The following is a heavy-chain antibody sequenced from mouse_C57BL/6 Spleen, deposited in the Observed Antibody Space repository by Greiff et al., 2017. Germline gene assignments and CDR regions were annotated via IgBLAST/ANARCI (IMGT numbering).Heavy chain of an antibody. Sequence: VQLQQSGAELVRPGASVKLSCTASGFNIKDDYMHWVKQRPEQGLEWIGWFAPENGDTEYASKFQGKATITADTSSNTAYLQLSSLTSEDTAVYYCTVNWDEFAYWGQGTLVTVSA. CDR3: TVNWDEFAY. J-gene: IGHJ3*01. V-gene: IGHV14-4*01. CDR2: FAPENGDT. CDR1: GFNIKDDY. D-gene: IGHD4-1*01.